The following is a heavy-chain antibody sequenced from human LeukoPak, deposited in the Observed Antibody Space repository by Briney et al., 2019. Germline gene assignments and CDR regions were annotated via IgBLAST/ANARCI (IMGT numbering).Heavy chain of an antibody. D-gene: IGHD6-19*01. J-gene: IGHJ5*02. V-gene: IGHV3-21*01. CDR2: ISSSSSYI. CDR1: GFSITTND. CDR3: ARERQWLSDNWFDP. Sequence: GGSLRLSCTASGFSITTNDVNWVRQAPGKGLEWVSSISSSSSYIYYADSVKGRFTISRDNAKNSLYLQMNSLRAEDTAVYYCARERQWLSDNWFDPWGQGTLVTVSS.